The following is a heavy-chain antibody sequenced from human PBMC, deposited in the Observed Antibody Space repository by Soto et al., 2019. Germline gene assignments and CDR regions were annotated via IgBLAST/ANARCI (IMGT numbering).Heavy chain of an antibody. Sequence: EVQLVESGGGLVKPGGSLRLSCAASGFTFSNAWMNWFRQAPGKGLEWVGRIKSKTDGGTTDYAAPVKGRFTISRDDSKNTLYPQMNSLKTEDTALYYCTTDLRRATMVRPPRYYYYGMAVWGQGTTVTVSS. CDR1: GFTFSNAW. V-gene: IGHV3-15*07. CDR2: IKSKTDGGTT. CDR3: TTDLRRATMVRPPRYYYYGMAV. J-gene: IGHJ6*02. D-gene: IGHD3-10*01.